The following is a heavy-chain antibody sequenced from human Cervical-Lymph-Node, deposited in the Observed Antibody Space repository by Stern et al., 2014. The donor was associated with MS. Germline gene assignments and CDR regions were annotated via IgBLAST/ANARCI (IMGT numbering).Heavy chain of an antibody. D-gene: IGHD3-10*02. J-gene: IGHJ5*02. CDR1: GGTVSSHT. CDR2: IIPIFGTP. Sequence: VQLVESGAEVKKPGSSVKVSCKASGGTVSSHTISWVRQAPGQGLEWMGGIIPIFGTPNYAQKFQGRVTITRDKSTSTAYLELNSLRSDDTAVYYCAREVTMVGFDPWGQGTLVIVSS. CDR3: AREVTMVGFDP. V-gene: IGHV1-69*06.